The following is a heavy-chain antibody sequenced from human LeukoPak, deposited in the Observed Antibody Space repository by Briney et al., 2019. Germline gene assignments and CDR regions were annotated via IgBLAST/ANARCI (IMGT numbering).Heavy chain of an antibody. D-gene: IGHD3-9*01. CDR3: ASSSLYYDILTGYSNFCFDY. CDR2: TKQDGSEK. Sequence: GGSLRLSCAASGFTFSSYWMSWVRQAPGKGLEWVANTKQDGSEKYYVDSVKGRFTISRDNAKNSLYLQMNSLRAEDTAVYYCASSSLYYDILTGYSNFCFDYWGQGTLVTVSS. V-gene: IGHV3-7*05. J-gene: IGHJ4*02. CDR1: GFTFSSYW.